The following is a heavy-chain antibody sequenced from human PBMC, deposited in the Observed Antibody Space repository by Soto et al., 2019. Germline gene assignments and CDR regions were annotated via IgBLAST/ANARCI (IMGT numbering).Heavy chain of an antibody. CDR1: GGTFSNYA. V-gene: IGHV1-69*13. CDR3: TIGDPENGGQRGFNSFDP. CDR2: IVPAYVKA. D-gene: IGHD2-15*01. J-gene: IGHJ5*01. Sequence: SVKVSCKASGGTFSNYAISWVRQAPGQGLEWMGGIVPAYVKANYAPKFQGRVTILADESTTTVFLELISLGSEDPAIYFCTIGDPENGGQRGFNSFDPSGQGALVHVSS.